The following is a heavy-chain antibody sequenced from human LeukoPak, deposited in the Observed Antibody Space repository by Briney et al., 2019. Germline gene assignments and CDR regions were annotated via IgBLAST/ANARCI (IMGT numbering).Heavy chain of an antibody. CDR1: GFTVSSNY. V-gene: IGHV3-23*01. CDR2: ISGSGDST. J-gene: IGHJ5*02. Sequence: PGGSLRLSCAASGFTVSSNYMSWVRQAPGKGLEWVSAISGSGDSTYYADSVKGRFTISRDNSKNTLYLQMNRLRAEDTAIYYCAKDSRSSGWYNWFDPWGQGTLVTVSS. CDR3: AKDSRSSGWYNWFDP. D-gene: IGHD6-19*01.